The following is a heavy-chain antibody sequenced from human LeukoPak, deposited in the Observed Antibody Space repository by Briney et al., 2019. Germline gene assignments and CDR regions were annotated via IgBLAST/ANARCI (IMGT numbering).Heavy chain of an antibody. J-gene: IGHJ4*02. Sequence: ASVKVSCKASGYTFTSYGISWVRQAPGQGLEWMGWISAYNGNTNYAQKFQGRVTITADESTSTAYMELSSLRSEDTAVYYCARTLYDSSGYYDYWGQGTLVTVSS. CDR3: ARTLYDSSGYYDY. CDR1: GYTFTSYG. D-gene: IGHD3-22*01. CDR2: ISAYNGNT. V-gene: IGHV1-18*01.